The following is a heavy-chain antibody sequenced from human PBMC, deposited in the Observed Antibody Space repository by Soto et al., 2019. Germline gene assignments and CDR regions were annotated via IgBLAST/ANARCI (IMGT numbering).Heavy chain of an antibody. J-gene: IGHJ4*02. V-gene: IGHV1-3*01. CDR1: GYTFNSYA. CDR3: SYGAHQYFDY. Sequence: GASVKVSCKASGYTFNSYAMNWVRQAPGQRLEWMGWINAGNGNTKYSQKFQGRVTITRDTSASTAYMELSSLRSEDTGVYYCSYGAHQYFDYWGQGALVTVSS. CDR2: INAGNGNT. D-gene: IGHD4-17*01.